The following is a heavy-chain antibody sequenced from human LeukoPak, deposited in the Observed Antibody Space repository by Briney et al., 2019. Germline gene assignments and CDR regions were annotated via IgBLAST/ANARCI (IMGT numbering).Heavy chain of an antibody. CDR1: GFTFSSYA. D-gene: IGHD6-19*01. J-gene: IGHJ5*02. CDR3: AKDGRIAVAGTLGGDWFDP. Sequence: GGSLRLSCAASGFTFSSYAMSWVRQAPGKGLEWVSAISGSGGSTYYADSVKGRFTISRDNSKNTLYLQMNSLRAEDAAVYYCAKDGRIAVAGTLGGDWFDPWGQGTLVTVSS. V-gene: IGHV3-23*01. CDR2: ISGSGGST.